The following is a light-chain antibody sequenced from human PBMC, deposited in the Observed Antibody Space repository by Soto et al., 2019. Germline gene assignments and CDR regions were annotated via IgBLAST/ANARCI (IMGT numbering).Light chain of an antibody. CDR2: GAS. V-gene: IGKV3-20*01. Sequence: EIVLTQSPGTLSLPPGERPTLSCRASQSVSTSSLPWYQQKPGQAPRLLIYGASSRATGIPDRFSGSGSGTDFPLTISRLEPEDFAVNYCQQYGSSSTFGQGTRLEI. J-gene: IGKJ5*01. CDR3: QQYGSSST. CDR1: QSVSTSS.